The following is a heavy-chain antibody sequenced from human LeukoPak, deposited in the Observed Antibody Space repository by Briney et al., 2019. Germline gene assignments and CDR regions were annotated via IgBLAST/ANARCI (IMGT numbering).Heavy chain of an antibody. V-gene: IGHV3-43D*03. Sequence: GGSLRLSCAASGFTFDDYAMHWVRQAPGKGLEWVSLISWDGGSTYYADSVKGRFTISRDNSKNSLYLQMNSLRAEDTALYYCAKDIRDGYNGYYFDYWGQGTLVTVSS. J-gene: IGHJ4*02. CDR1: GFTFDDYA. D-gene: IGHD5-24*01. CDR3: AKDIRDGYNGYYFDY. CDR2: ISWDGGST.